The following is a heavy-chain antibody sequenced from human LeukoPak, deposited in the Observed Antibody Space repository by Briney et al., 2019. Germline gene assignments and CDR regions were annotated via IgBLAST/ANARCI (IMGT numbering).Heavy chain of an antibody. CDR1: GYTFTCYY. J-gene: IGHJ6*03. V-gene: IGHV1-2*02. Sequence: GASEKVSCKAAGYTFTCYYMHWVRQAPGQGQEWKGWRNPNSGGTNYAQKFQGRVTMIRDTTSSTAYMELSRLSSDDTAVYSCARALSSGWSYYYMDVWGKGTTVTVSS. CDR2: RNPNSGGT. D-gene: IGHD6-19*01. CDR3: ARALSSGWSYYYMDV.